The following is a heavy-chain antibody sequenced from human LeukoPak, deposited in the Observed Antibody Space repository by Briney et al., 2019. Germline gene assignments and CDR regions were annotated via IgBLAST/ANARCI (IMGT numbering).Heavy chain of an antibody. Sequence: PGGSLRLSCAASGFTFDDYAMHWVRQAPGKGLEWVSGISWNSGSIGYADSVKGRFTISRDNAKNSLYLQMNSLRAEDMALYYCVKDRSGSSHDAFDIWGQGTMVTVSS. J-gene: IGHJ3*02. V-gene: IGHV3-9*03. D-gene: IGHD1-26*01. CDR1: GFTFDDYA. CDR2: ISWNSGSI. CDR3: VKDRSGSSHDAFDI.